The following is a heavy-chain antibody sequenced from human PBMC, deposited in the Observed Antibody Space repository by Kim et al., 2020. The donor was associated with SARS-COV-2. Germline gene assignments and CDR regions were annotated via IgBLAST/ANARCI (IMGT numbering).Heavy chain of an antibody. V-gene: IGHV6-1*01. Sequence: SQTLSLTCAISGDSVSSNSVGWHWIRQSPSRGLEWLGRTYYRSKWSTDYAVSVKSRIIINPDTTKNQFSLQLNSVTPEDTAVYYCARSFRNAFDIRGQGTMVTVSS. CDR3: ARSFRNAFDI. CDR1: GDSVSSNSVG. CDR2: TYYRSKWST. J-gene: IGHJ3*02.